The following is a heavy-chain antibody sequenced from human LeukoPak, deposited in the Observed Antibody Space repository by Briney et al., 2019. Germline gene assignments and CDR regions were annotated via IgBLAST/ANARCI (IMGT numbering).Heavy chain of an antibody. V-gene: IGHV3-7*01. CDR2: IKQDGGET. D-gene: IGHD2-8*02. J-gene: IGHJ3*02. Sequence: GGSLRLSCVASGFTFGNHRMSWVRQAPGKGLEWVTDIKQDGGETYYADFVRGRFTISRDNGKNSLYLQMNSLRVEDTAVYFCARDSTGWQADSFDIWGQGTKVTVSA. CDR1: GFTFGNHR. CDR3: ARDSTGWQADSFDI.